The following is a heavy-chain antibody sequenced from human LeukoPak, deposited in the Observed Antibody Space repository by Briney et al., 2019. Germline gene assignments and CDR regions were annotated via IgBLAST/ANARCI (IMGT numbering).Heavy chain of an antibody. V-gene: IGHV4-30-4*01. CDR1: GGSISSGDYY. Sequence: TPSETLSLTCTVSGGSISSGDYYWSWIRQPPGKGLEWIGYIYYSGSTYYNPSLKSRVTISVDTSKNQFSLKLSSVTAADTAVYYCARLTVPAAPSSYYYYGMDVWGQGTTVTVSS. D-gene: IGHD2-2*01. CDR2: IYYSGST. J-gene: IGHJ6*02. CDR3: ARLTVPAAPSSYYYYGMDV.